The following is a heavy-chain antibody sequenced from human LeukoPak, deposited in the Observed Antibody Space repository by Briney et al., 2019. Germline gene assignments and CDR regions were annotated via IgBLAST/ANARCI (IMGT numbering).Heavy chain of an antibody. CDR2: IYYSGST. D-gene: IGHD1-1*01. J-gene: IGHJ4*02. V-gene: IGHV4-59*01. CDR3: ARLSRYEYYFDY. CDR1: GGSISSYY. Sequence: SETLSLTCTVSGGSISSYYWSWIRQPPGKGLEWIGYIYYSGSTNYNPSLKSRVTISVDTSKNPFSLKLSSVTAADTAVYYCARLSRYEYYFDYWGQGTLVTVSS.